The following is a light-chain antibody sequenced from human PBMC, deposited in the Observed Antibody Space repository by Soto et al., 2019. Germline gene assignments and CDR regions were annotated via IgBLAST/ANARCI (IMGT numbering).Light chain of an antibody. Sequence: QSALTQPPSXXXXXXXXXXISCTGSSSNIGAGDDVHWYQQLPGTAPKLLISLNNNRPSGVPDRLSGSKSGTSASLAITGLQAEDEADYYCQSYDSSLSAWVFGGGTKLTVL. CDR3: QSYDSSLSAWV. CDR2: LNN. V-gene: IGLV1-40*01. CDR1: SSNIGAGDD. J-gene: IGLJ3*02.